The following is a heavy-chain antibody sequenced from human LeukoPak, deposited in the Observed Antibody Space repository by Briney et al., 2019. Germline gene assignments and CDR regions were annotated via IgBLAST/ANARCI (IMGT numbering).Heavy chain of an antibody. CDR1: GFTFSRNW. CDR2: INSDVSIT. Sequence: PGGSLRLSCAASGFTFSRNWRHWVRQAPGKGLVWVSRINSDVSITNYADSVKGRFTISRDNAKNTLYLQMSSLRAEDTAVYYCAKIDAYWGQGTLVTVSS. CDR3: AKIDAY. V-gene: IGHV3-74*01. J-gene: IGHJ4*02.